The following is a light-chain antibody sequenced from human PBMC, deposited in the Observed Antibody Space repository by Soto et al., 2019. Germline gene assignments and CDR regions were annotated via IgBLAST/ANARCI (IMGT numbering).Light chain of an antibody. CDR1: QSVSRN. CDR2: DAS. CDR3: QQRSSWPPIT. V-gene: IGKV3-11*01. J-gene: IGKJ5*01. Sequence: EIVMTQSPATLSVSPGERATLSCRASQSVSRNLAWYQQKPGQPPRLLIFDASNRAAGVPARFSGSGSGTDFTLTIRSLEPEDFAVYFCQQRSSWPPITFGQGTRLEIK.